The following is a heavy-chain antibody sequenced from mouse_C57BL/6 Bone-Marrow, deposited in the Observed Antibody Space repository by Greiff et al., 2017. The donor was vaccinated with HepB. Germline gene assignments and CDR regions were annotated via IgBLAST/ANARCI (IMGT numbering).Heavy chain of an antibody. CDR1: GYTFTDYY. CDR2: IFPGSGST. V-gene: IGHV1-75*01. CDR3: AREEGSLVITTASYRIWFAY. D-gene: IGHD1-1*01. Sequence: QVQLQQSGPELVKPGASVKISCKASGYTFTDYYINWVKQRPGQGLEWIGWIFPGSGSTYYNEKFKGKATLTVDKSSSTAYMLLSSLTSEDSAVYFCAREEGSLVITTASYRIWFAYWGQGTLVTVSA. J-gene: IGHJ3*01.